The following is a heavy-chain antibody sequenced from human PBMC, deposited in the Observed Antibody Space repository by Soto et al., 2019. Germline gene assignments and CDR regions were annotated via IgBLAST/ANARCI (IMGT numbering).Heavy chain of an antibody. V-gene: IGHV1-18*01. D-gene: IGHD2-15*01. CDR2: ISAYNGNT. CDR3: VVAAQPYYFDY. J-gene: IGHJ4*02. CDR1: GYTFTSYG. Sequence: QVQLVQSGAEVKKPGASVKVSCKASGYTFTSYGISWVRQAPGQGLEWMGWISAYNGNTNYAQKLQGRVTRTTDTSTSTAYMGLRSLRSDDTAVYYCVVAAQPYYFDYWGQGTLVTVSS.